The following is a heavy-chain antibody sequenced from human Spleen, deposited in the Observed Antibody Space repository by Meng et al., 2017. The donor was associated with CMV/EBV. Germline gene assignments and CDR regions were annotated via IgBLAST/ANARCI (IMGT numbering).Heavy chain of an antibody. Sequence: SETLSLTCTVSGGSISSSDYYWGWIRQPPGKGLEWIGSIYHSGSTYYNPSLNGRVTISVDTSKNQFSLKLTSVTAADTAVYYCARGSWVYSDDDETTGLDYWGPGTLVTVSS. CDR1: GGSISSSDYY. D-gene: IGHD5-12*01. J-gene: IGHJ4*02. CDR3: ARGSWVYSDDDETTGLDY. V-gene: IGHV4-39*01. CDR2: IYHSGST.